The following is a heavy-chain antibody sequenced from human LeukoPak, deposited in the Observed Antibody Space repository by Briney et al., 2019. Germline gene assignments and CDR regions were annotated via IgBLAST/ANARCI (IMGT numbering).Heavy chain of an antibody. CDR3: ARHNHYYDSSGYWALGYYYYYMDV. V-gene: IGHV4-39*01. CDR1: GGSISSGSYY. J-gene: IGHJ6*03. D-gene: IGHD3-22*01. CDR2: INHSGST. Sequence: SETLSLTCTVSGGSISSGSYYWSWIRQPPGKGLEWIGEINHSGSTNYNPSLKSRVTISVDTSKNQFSLKLSSVTAADTAVYYCARHNHYYDSSGYWALGYYYYYMDVWGKGTTVTISS.